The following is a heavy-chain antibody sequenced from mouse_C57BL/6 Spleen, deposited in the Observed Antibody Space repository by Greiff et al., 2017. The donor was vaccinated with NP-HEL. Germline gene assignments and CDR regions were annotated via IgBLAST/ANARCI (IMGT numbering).Heavy chain of an antibody. CDR2: IDPENGDT. V-gene: IGHV14-4*01. Sequence: VQLQQSGAELVRPGASVKLSCTASGFNITDDYMHWVKQRPEQGLEWIGWIDPENGDTEYASKFQGKATITADTSSNTAYLQLSSLTSEDTAVYYCTRRLKGFAYWGQGTLVTVSA. D-gene: IGHD1-3*01. J-gene: IGHJ3*01. CDR1: GFNITDDY. CDR3: TRRLKGFAY.